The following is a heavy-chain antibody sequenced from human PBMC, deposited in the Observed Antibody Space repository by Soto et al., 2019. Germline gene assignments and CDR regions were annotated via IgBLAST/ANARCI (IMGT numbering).Heavy chain of an antibody. CDR1: GGSISGHT. J-gene: IGHJ4*02. V-gene: IGHV4-4*07. Sequence: NATETRCLRGTVSGGSISGHTWIWIRQPAGKGLEWIGHIYPSGSTSYNPSLRSRVTMSLDTSSNQIFLNLTSVTAADTAVFYCVRGRSYSVYDFWGPGTLVTVSS. CDR2: IYPSGST. CDR3: VRGRSYSVYDF. D-gene: IGHD5-12*01.